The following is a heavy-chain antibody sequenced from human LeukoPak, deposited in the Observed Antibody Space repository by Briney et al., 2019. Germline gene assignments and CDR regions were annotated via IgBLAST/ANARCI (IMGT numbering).Heavy chain of an antibody. CDR1: GFIFDDYA. D-gene: IGHD6-19*01. V-gene: IGHV3-43D*03. Sequence: GGSLRLSCAASGFIFDDYAMHWVRQAPEKGLEWVSLISWDGGSSYYADSVKGRFTISRDNSKNSLYLQINSLRTEDTALYYCAKDQVVAGRLTYNYYYMDVWGKGTTVTVSS. J-gene: IGHJ6*03. CDR2: ISWDGGSS. CDR3: AKDQVVAGRLTYNYYYMDV.